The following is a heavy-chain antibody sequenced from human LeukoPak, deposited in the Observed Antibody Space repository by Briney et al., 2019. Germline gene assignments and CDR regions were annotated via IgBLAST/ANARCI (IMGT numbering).Heavy chain of an antibody. J-gene: IGHJ5*02. Sequence: GGSLRLSCAASGFTFSSYAMHWVRQAPGKGLEWVAVISYDGSNKYYADSVKGRFTISRDNSKNTLYLQMNSVRAEDTAVYYCARDNEFQNERATISANWFDPWGQGTLVTVSS. CDR1: GFTFSSYA. V-gene: IGHV3-30-3*01. D-gene: IGHD5-24*01. CDR3: ARDNEFQNERATISANWFDP. CDR2: ISYDGSNK.